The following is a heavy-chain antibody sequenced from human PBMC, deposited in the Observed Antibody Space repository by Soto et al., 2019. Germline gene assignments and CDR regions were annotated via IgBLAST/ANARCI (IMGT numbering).Heavy chain of an antibody. CDR3: ARSHPVYYDSRAFDI. CDR2: ISSSGSTI. D-gene: IGHD3-22*01. J-gene: IGHJ3*02. CDR1: GFTFSSYE. Sequence: GGSLRLSCAASGFTFSSYEMNWVRQSPGKGLEWVSYISSSGSTIYYADSVKGRFTISRDNAKNSLYLQMNSLRAEDTAVYYCARSHPVYYDSRAFDIWGQGTMVTVSS. V-gene: IGHV3-48*03.